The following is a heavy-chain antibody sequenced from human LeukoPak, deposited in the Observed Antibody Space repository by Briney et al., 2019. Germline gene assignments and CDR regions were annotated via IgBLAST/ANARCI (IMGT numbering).Heavy chain of an antibody. J-gene: IGHJ4*02. CDR3: ASLKYSYGQPDS. V-gene: IGHV3-21*01. D-gene: IGHD5-18*01. CDR1: GFTFSSYT. Sequence: PGGSPRLSCAASGFTFSSYTMNWVRQAPGKGLEWVSSISSGSGYIYYADSVKGRFTISRDNAKNSLYLQMNSLRAEDTAVYYCASLKYSYGQPDSWGQGTLVTVSS. CDR2: ISSGSGYI.